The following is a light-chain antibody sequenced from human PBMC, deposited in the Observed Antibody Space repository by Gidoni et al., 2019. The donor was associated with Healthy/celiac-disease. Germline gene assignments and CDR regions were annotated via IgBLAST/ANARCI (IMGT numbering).Light chain of an antibody. CDR2: LGS. V-gene: IGKV2-28*01. J-gene: IGKJ1*01. CDR3: MQALQTPST. Sequence: SVSCRSSQSLLHSNGYNYLDWYLQKPGQSPQLLIYLGSNRASGVPDRFSGSGSGTDFTLKISRVEAEDVGVYYCMQALQTPSTFGQGTKVEIK. CDR1: QSLLHSNGYNY.